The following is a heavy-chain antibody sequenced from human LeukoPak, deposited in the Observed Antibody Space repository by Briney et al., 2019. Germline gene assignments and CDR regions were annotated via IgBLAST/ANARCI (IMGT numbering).Heavy chain of an antibody. Sequence: PGGSLRLSCAASGFTFSSYGMHWVRQAPGKGLEWVAFIRYDGSNKYYADSVKGRFTISRDNSKNTLYLQMNSLRAEDTAVYYCAKDACSGGSCYLDYWGQGTLVTVSP. CDR1: GFTFSSYG. D-gene: IGHD2-15*01. CDR2: IRYDGSNK. J-gene: IGHJ4*02. V-gene: IGHV3-30*02. CDR3: AKDACSGGSCYLDY.